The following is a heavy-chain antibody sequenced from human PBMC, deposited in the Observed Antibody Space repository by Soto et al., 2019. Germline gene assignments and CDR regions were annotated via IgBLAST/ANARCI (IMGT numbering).Heavy chain of an antibody. CDR3: AREDRDRETGLVPAAIDGMDV. J-gene: IGHJ6*02. V-gene: IGHV1-69*08. Sequence: QVQLVQSGAEVKKPGSSVKVSCKASGGTFSRYSITWVRQAPGHGLEWIGRIIPIFGIPTYAQKFQGIATITADESTSTAYMELSSLRSDDTAVYYCAREDRDRETGLVPAAIDGMDVWGQGTTVTVSS. D-gene: IGHD2-2*01. CDR2: IIPIFGIP. CDR1: GGTFSRYS.